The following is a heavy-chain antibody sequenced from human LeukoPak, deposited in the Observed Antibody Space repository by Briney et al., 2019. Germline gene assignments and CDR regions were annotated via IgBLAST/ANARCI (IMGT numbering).Heavy chain of an antibody. CDR1: GGSISSSSDY. D-gene: IGHD5-12*01. V-gene: IGHV4-39*01. CDR2: IYYSGST. CDR3: ARQGGSVLHYSDY. J-gene: IGHJ4*02. Sequence: PSETLSLTCTVSGGSISSSSDYWGWIRQPPGKGLEWIGSIYYSGSTYYNPSLKSRVTISVDTSKNQFSLKLSSVTAADTAVYYCARQGGSVLHYSDYWGQGTLVTVSS.